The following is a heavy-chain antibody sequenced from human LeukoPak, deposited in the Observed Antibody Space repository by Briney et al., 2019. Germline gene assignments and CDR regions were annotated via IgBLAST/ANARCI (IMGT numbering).Heavy chain of an antibody. D-gene: IGHD6-19*01. Sequence: GGSLRLSCAASGFTFSSHWMSWVRQAPGKGLEWVANIKQDGGQKYYVDSVKGRFTISRDNAKNSLYLQMNSLGAEGTAVYYCARDRREQWLSVDYWGQGTLVTVSS. CDR1: GFTFSSHW. V-gene: IGHV3-7*03. CDR3: ARDRREQWLSVDY. CDR2: IKQDGGQK. J-gene: IGHJ4*02.